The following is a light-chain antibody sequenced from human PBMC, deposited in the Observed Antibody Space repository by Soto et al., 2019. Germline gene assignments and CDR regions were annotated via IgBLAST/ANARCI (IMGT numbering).Light chain of an antibody. V-gene: IGKV4-1*01. J-gene: IGKJ2*01. CDR2: WAS. CDR1: QRVLYSSNNKNY. Sequence: DIVMTQSPDSLAVSLGERATINCKSSQRVLYSSNNKNYLAWYQQKPGQPPKLLIYWASTRESGVPDRFSGIGSGIDFTLTINSLQAEDVAVYYCQQYYSTPPYNFGQGTKLEIK. CDR3: QQYYSTPPYN.